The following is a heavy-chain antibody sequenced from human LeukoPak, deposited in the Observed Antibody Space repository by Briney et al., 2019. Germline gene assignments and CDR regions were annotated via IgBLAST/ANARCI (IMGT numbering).Heavy chain of an antibody. D-gene: IGHD3-22*01. CDR1: GFTVSSNY. J-gene: IGHJ4*02. CDR2: IYGGCST. Sequence: GGSLRLSCAASGFTVSSNYMSWVRQAPGNGLDWVPVIYGGCSTYNADHVKGRFSISRDNSKNTLYPQMNSLRAEDTAVYYCARTTRGDSSDYYPRYFDYWGQGTLVTVSS. CDR3: ARTTRGDSSDYYPRYFDY. V-gene: IGHV3-66*02.